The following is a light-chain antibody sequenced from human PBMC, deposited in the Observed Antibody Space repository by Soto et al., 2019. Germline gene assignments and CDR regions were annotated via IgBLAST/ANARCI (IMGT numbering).Light chain of an antibody. CDR2: YAS. CDR1: ESVHSN. J-gene: IGKJ3*01. V-gene: IGKV3-15*01. Sequence: EMVMTQSPATLSVSPGERVTLSCRASESVHSNLAWYQQKPGQGPSLLIYYASTRVTGVPDRFSGSRSGTEFPLTISSLQSEDFGVYYCQHCSNWPPTFGPGTKVEIK. CDR3: QHCSNWPPT.